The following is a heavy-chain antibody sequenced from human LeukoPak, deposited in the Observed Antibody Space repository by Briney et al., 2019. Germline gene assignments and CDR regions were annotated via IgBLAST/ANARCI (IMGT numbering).Heavy chain of an antibody. CDR3: ARGRGNDY. CDR2: IYYSGST. J-gene: IGHJ4*02. D-gene: IGHD3-10*01. Sequence: KPSETLSLTCTVSGGSISSYYWSWIRQPPGKGLEWIGYIYYSGSTNYNPSLKSRVTISVDTSKNQFSLKLSSVTAADTAVYYCARGRGNDYWGQGTLVTVSS. CDR1: GGSISSYY. V-gene: IGHV4-59*01.